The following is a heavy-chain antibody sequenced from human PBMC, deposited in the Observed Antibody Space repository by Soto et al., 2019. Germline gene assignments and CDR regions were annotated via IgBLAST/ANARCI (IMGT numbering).Heavy chain of an antibody. J-gene: IGHJ4*02. Sequence: QVHLVQSGAEVKKPGASVKVSCKASGYTFTSYGITWVRQAPGQGLEWMGWISAHNGNTDYAQKLQGRVIVTRDTSTGTGYMELRSLISDDTAVYYCARGRYGDYWGQGALVTVSS. V-gene: IGHV1-18*01. D-gene: IGHD1-1*01. CDR1: GYTFTSYG. CDR2: ISAHNGNT. CDR3: ARGRYGDY.